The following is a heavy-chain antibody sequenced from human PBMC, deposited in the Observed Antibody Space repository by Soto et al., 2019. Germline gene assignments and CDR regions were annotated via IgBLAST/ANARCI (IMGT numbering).Heavy chain of an antibody. CDR2: IYHSGST. Sequence: SETLSLTCAVSGGSISSGGFSWSWIRQPPGKGLEWIGYIYHSGSTYYNPSLESRVTISADSSKNQFSLKLRSVTAADTAVYYCATAGTAISFPFFDYWGQGTLVTVSS. CDR1: GGSISSGGFS. D-gene: IGHD1-7*01. V-gene: IGHV4-30-2*01. J-gene: IGHJ4*02. CDR3: ATAGTAISFPFFDY.